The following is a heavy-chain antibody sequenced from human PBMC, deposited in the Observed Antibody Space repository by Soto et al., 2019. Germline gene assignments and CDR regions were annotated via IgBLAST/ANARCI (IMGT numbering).Heavy chain of an antibody. CDR3: ATLIFGVVIAAESGYYGMDV. CDR2: IIPIFGTA. CDR1: GGTFSSYA. J-gene: IGHJ6*02. Sequence: ASVKVSCQASGGTFSSYAISWVRQAPGQGLEWMGGIIPIFGTANYAQKFQGRVTITADESTSTAYMELSSLRSEDTAVYYCATLIFGVVIAAESGYYGMDVWGQGTTVTV. D-gene: IGHD3-3*01. V-gene: IGHV1-69*13.